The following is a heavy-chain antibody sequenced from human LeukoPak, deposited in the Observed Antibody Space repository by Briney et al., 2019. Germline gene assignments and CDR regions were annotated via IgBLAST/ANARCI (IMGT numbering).Heavy chain of an antibody. CDR3: ARIYGDGYNPSY. J-gene: IGHJ4*02. V-gene: IGHV4-38-2*01. CDR2: IYHSGST. CDR1: GYSISSGYY. Sequence: SETLSLTCAVSGYSISSGYYWGWIRQPPGKGLEWIGRIYHSGSTYYNPSLKSRVTISVDTSKKQFSLKLSSVTAADTAVYYCARIYGDGYNPSYWGQGTLVTVSS. D-gene: IGHD5-24*01.